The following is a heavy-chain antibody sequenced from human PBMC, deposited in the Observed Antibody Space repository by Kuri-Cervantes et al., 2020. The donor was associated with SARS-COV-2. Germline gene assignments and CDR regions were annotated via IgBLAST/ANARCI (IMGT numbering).Heavy chain of an antibody. CDR3: AKDKEWELPSGFDY. D-gene: IGHD1-26*01. V-gene: IGHV3-9*01. Sequence: SLKISCAASGFTFDDYAMHWVRQAPGKGLEWVSGISWNSGSIGYAGSVKGRFTISRDNSKNSLYLQMNSLRTEDTALYYCAKDKEWELPSGFDYWGQGTLVTVSS. CDR1: GFTFDDYA. J-gene: IGHJ4*02. CDR2: ISWNSGSI.